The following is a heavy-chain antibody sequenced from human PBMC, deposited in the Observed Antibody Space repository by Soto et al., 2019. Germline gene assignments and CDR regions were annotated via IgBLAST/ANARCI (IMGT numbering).Heavy chain of an antibody. CDR2: IYTSGST. CDR3: ARDRAYCTNGVCYENWFDP. CDR1: GGSISSYY. Sequence: SETLSLTCTVSGGSISSYYWSWIRQPAGKGLEWIGRIYTSGSTNYNPSLKSRVTMSVDTSKNQFSLKLSSVTAADTAVYYCARDRAYCTNGVCYENWFDPWGQGTLVTVS. V-gene: IGHV4-4*07. J-gene: IGHJ5*02. D-gene: IGHD2-8*01.